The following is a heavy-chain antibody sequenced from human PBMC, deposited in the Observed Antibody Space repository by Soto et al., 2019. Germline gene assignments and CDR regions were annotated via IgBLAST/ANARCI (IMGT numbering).Heavy chain of an antibody. CDR1: GYTFTDYG. V-gene: IGHV1-18*01. J-gene: IGHJ4*02. CDR3: ARSRRDCRTPQSYSDFDC. D-gene: IGHD1-26*01. CDR2: IVPSNGNS. Sequence: QVEVVQSGSEVKKPGASVKVSCKASGYTFTDYGIHWGRQAPGQGVEWLGWIVPSNGNSNYAQKVQGRVTMTTDTSTTTAYMELRSLTPDDTAVYYCARSRRDCRTPQSYSDFDCWGQGTLVTVSS.